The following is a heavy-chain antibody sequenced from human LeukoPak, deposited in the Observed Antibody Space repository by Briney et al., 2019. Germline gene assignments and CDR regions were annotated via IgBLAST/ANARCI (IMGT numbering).Heavy chain of an antibody. Sequence: ASVKVSCKAFGYTFTDHYVHWVRQVPGQGLGWVGWINPKSGDTKYVQKLQGRLTMTRDTSLRTAYMELTRLRSDDTAVFYCATYCGGDCAPGGYWGQGTLVTVSS. CDR3: ATYCGGDCAPGGY. V-gene: IGHV1-2*02. CDR2: INPKSGDT. J-gene: IGHJ4*02. CDR1: GYTFTDHY. D-gene: IGHD2-21*01.